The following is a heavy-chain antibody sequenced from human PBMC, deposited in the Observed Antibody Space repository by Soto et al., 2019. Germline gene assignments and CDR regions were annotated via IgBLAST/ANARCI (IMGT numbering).Heavy chain of an antibody. CDR2: INAGNGNT. D-gene: IGHD3-9*01. J-gene: IGHJ3*01. CDR3: ATRDCDWSSPHN. CDR1: GYTFTSYA. V-gene: IGHV1-3*01. Sequence: GASVKVSCKASGYTFTSYAMHWVRQAPGQRLEWMGWINAGNGNTKYSQKFQGRVTITRDTSASTAYMELSSLRFEDTAVYYCATRDCDWSSPHNWGQGTMVTGSS.